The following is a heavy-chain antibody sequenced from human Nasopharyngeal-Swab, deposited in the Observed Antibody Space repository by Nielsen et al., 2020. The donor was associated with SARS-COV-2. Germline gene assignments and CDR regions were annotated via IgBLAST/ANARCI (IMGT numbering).Heavy chain of an antibody. J-gene: IGHJ6*02. D-gene: IGHD2-2*01. CDR1: GFTFDDYA. V-gene: IGHV3-9*01. CDR2: ISWNSGSI. Sequence: SLKISCAASGFTFDDYAMHWVRQAPGKGLEWVSGISWNSGSIGYADSVKGRFIISRDNAKNSLYLQMNSLRAEDTALYYCAKTLNPYCSSTSCYSGGMDVWGQGTTVTVSS. CDR3: AKTLNPYCSSTSCYSGGMDV.